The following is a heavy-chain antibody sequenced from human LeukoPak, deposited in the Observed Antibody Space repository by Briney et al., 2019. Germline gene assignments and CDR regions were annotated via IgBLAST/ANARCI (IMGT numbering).Heavy chain of an antibody. Sequence: GGSLRLSCAASGFTFSSYAMSWVRQAPGKGLEWVSAISGSGGSTYYADSVKGRFAISRDNSKNTLYLQMNSLRAEDTAVYYCAKGIYCSSTSCYRGNWFDPWGQGTLVTVSS. CDR1: GFTFSSYA. V-gene: IGHV3-23*01. CDR2: ISGSGGST. J-gene: IGHJ5*02. CDR3: AKGIYCSSTSCYRGNWFDP. D-gene: IGHD2-2*01.